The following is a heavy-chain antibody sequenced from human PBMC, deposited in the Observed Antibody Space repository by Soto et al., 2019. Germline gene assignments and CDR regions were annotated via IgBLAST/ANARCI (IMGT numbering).Heavy chain of an antibody. CDR1: GGSFSGYY. Sequence: SETLSLTCAVYGGSFSGYYWSWIRQPPGKGLEWIGEINHSGSTNYNPSLKSRVTISVNTSKNQFSRKLSSVTAADTAVYYCARGVKSPQLLYFDWLLYDYFDYWGQGPLVIVSS. CDR3: ARGVKSPQLLYFDWLLYDYFDY. D-gene: IGHD3-9*01. J-gene: IGHJ4*02. V-gene: IGHV4-34*01. CDR2: INHSGST.